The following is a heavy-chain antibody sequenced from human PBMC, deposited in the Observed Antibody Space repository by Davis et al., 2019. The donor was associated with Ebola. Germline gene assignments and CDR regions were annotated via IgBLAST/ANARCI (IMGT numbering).Heavy chain of an antibody. V-gene: IGHV3-23*01. D-gene: IGHD5-12*01. Sequence: GESLKISCTASGFIFGDYALSWFRQAPGKGLEWVSAISGSGGSTYYADSVKGRFTISRDNSKNTLYLQMNSLKTEDTAVYYCTYSGYEGIDYWGQGTLVTVSS. CDR1: GFIFGDYA. CDR3: TYSGYEGIDY. CDR2: ISGSGGST. J-gene: IGHJ4*02.